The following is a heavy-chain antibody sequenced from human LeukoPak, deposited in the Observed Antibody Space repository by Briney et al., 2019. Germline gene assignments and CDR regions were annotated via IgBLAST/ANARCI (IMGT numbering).Heavy chain of an antibody. Sequence: GGSLRLSCAAAGFTFSSYSMNWVRQAPGKGLEWVSSISSSSSYIYYADSVKGRFTISRDNAKNSLYLQMNSLRAEDTAVYYCARDRYYSSTSCYEHYWVQGTLVTVSS. CDR1: GFTFSSYS. CDR3: ARDRYYSSTSCYEHY. J-gene: IGHJ4*02. CDR2: ISSSSSYI. D-gene: IGHD2-2*01. V-gene: IGHV3-21*01.